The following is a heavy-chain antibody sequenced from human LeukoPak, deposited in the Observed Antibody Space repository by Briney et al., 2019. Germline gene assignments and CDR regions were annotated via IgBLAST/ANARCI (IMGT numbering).Heavy chain of an antibody. J-gene: IGHJ4*02. CDR2: IIPIFGTA. V-gene: IGHV1-69*06. Sequence: SVKVSCKASGGTFSSYAISWVRQAPGQGLEWMGGIIPIFGTANYAQKFQGRVTITADKSTSTAYMELSSLRSEDTAVYYCARVLDYGGNSGDYWGQGTLVTVSS. D-gene: IGHD4-23*01. CDR1: GGTFSSYA. CDR3: ARVLDYGGNSGDY.